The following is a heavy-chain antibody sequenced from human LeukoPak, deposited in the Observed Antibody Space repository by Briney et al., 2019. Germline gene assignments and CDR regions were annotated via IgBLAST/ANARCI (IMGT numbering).Heavy chain of an antibody. V-gene: IGHV3-30*02. CDR3: GRDPNGDYIGAFDL. Sequence: PGGSLRLSCAASGFTFSSYGMHWVRQAPGKGLEWVAFIRYDGSNKFYADSVKGRFTISRDNSKNTLYLQMSSLRAEDSAIYYCGRDPNGDYIGAFDLWGQGTMVTVSS. CDR1: GFTFSSYG. CDR2: IRYDGSNK. J-gene: IGHJ3*01. D-gene: IGHD4-17*01.